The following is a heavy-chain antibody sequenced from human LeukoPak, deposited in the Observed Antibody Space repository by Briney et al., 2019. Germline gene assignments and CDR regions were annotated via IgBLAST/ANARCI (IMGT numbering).Heavy chain of an antibody. J-gene: IGHJ4*02. CDR3: PWSYSTTGDFDY. V-gene: IGHV4-34*01. CDR2: INHSGST. D-gene: IGHD2-21*01. Sequence: SETPSLTCAVYGGSFSGYYWSWIRQPPGKGLEWIGEINHSGSTNYNPSLKSRVTISVDTSKNQFSLKLSSVTAADTAVYYCPWSYSTTGDFDYWGQGTLITVSS. CDR1: GGSFSGYY.